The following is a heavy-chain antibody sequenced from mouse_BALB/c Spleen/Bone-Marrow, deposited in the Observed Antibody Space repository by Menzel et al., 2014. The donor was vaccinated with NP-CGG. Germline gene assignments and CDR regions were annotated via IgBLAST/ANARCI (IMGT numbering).Heavy chain of an antibody. Sequence: EVQRVESGGGLVQPGGSLKLSCAASGFTFSNYGMSWVRQTPDKRLELVATLNSNGGITYYPDSVKGRFTISRDNAKNTLYLQMSSLKSEDTAMYYCAKNQEAFDYWGQGTTLTVSS. J-gene: IGHJ2*01. CDR2: LNSNGGIT. CDR3: AKNQEAFDY. D-gene: IGHD3-2*02. V-gene: IGHV5-6-3*01. CDR1: GFTFSNYG.